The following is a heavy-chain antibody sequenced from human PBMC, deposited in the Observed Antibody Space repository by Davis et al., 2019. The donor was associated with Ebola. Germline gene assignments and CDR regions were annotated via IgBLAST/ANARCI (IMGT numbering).Heavy chain of an antibody. D-gene: IGHD1-26*01. CDR1: EYTLNELS. V-gene: IGHV1-24*01. J-gene: IGHJ4*02. CDR2: FDPEDGER. CDR3: ARGVGASGGDY. Sequence: ASVKVSCKVSEYTLNELSIHWVRQAPGKGLEWMGRFDPEDGERIYAQTFQGRVTITADKSTGTAYMELSSLRTEDTAVYYCARGVGASGGDYWGQGTLVTVSS.